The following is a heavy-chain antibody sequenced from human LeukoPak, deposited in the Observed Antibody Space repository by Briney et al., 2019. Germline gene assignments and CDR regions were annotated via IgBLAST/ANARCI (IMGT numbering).Heavy chain of an antibody. D-gene: IGHD3-10*01. CDR3: ARARTGSYYSTFEH. J-gene: IGHJ1*01. V-gene: IGHV3-30*04. CDR2: ISYGETNY. Sequence: PGGSLRLSCTASGFTFSAYAMHWVRQAPRKGLEWVAVISYGETNYYYAESVKGRFSISRDDSKNTLVLQMNSLTTEDTGVYYCARARTGSYYSTFEHWGPGTLVSVSS. CDR1: GFTFSAYA.